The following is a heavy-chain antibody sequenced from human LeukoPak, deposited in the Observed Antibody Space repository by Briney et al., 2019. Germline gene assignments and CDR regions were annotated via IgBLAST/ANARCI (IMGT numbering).Heavy chain of an antibody. CDR3: ARFPGRDGYPLGAFDI. J-gene: IGHJ3*02. D-gene: IGHD5-24*01. Sequence: PSETLSLTCTVSGGSISSSSYYWGWIRQPPGKGLEWIGYIYHSGSTYYNPSLKSRVTISVDRSKNQFSLKLSSVTAADTAVYYCARFPGRDGYPLGAFDIWGQGTMVTVSS. CDR1: GGSISSSSYY. CDR2: IYHSGST. V-gene: IGHV4-39*07.